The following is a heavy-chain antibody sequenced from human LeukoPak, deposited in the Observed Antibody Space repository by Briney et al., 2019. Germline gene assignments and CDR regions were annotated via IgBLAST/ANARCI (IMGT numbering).Heavy chain of an antibody. CDR3: ARGRTGYIPDY. Sequence: GRSLRLSCAASGFTFSNYGMHWVRQAPGKGLEWVAVIWYDGSNKYYADSVKGRITISRDNSKNTLYLQMNSLRAEDTAVYYCARGRTGYIPDYWGQGTLVTVSS. CDR1: GFTFSNYG. J-gene: IGHJ4*02. CDR2: IWYDGSNK. V-gene: IGHV3-33*01. D-gene: IGHD6-13*01.